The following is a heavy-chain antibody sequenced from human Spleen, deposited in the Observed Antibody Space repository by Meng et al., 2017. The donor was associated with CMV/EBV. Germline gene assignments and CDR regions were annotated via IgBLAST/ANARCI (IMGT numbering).Heavy chain of an antibody. CDR1: FTFSSYA. Sequence: FTFSSYAMHWVRQAPGKGLEWVAVISYDGSNKYYADSVKGRFTISRDNSKNTLYLQMNSLRAEDTAVYYCARGFRRYCSGGSCPGLDYWGQGTLVTVSS. J-gene: IGHJ4*02. D-gene: IGHD2-15*01. CDR3: ARGFRRYCSGGSCPGLDY. CDR2: ISYDGSNK. V-gene: IGHV3-30*04.